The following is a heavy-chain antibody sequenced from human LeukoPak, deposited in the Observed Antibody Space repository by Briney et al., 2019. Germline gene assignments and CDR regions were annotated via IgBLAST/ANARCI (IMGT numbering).Heavy chain of an antibody. CDR2: ISGSGGHT. Sequence: PGGSLRLSCAASGITFSSHAMNWVRQAPGKGLEWVSLISGSGGHTYYGDSVKGRFTISRDNSTNRLYLQMNSLRPEDTAVYYCAKGGAATMRDGYNYYYYYMEVWGRGTTVTVSS. J-gene: IGHJ6*03. CDR3: AKGGAATMRDGYNYYYYYMEV. V-gene: IGHV3-23*01. D-gene: IGHD5-24*01. CDR1: GITFSSHA.